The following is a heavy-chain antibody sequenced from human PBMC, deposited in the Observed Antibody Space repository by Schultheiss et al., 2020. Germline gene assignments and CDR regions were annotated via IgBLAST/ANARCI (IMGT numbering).Heavy chain of an antibody. CDR2: IIPIFGTA. D-gene: IGHD3-3*01. J-gene: IGHJ4*02. Sequence: SVKVSCKASGGTFSSYAISWVRQAPGQGLEWMGGIIPIFGTANYAQKFQGRVTITADESTSTAYMELSSLRSEDTAVYYCASRTRRFLEWLSDFDYWGRGTLVTVAS. CDR3: ASRTRRFLEWLSDFDY. V-gene: IGHV1-69*13. CDR1: GGTFSSYA.